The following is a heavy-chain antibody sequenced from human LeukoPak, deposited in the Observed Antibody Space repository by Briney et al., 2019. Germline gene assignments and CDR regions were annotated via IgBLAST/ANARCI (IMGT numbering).Heavy chain of an antibody. CDR1: GGTFSSYA. Sequence: ASVKVSCKASGGTFSSYAISWVRQAPGQGLEWMGGIIPIFGTANYAQKFQGRVTITTDESTSTAYMELSSVTAADTAVYYCARGRRGTIFGVVTSNGYLYYYYYMDVWGKGTTVTVSS. CDR2: IIPIFGTA. V-gene: IGHV1-69*05. J-gene: IGHJ6*03. CDR3: ARGRRGTIFGVVTSNGYLYYYYYMDV. D-gene: IGHD3-3*01.